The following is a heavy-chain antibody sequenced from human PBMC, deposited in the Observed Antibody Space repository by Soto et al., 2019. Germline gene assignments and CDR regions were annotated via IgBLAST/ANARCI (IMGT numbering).Heavy chain of an antibody. D-gene: IGHD6-13*01. V-gene: IGHV3-30*18. Sequence: QRQLVDSGGGAVQPGRSLRLSCEASGFSFSSYGMHWVRQAPGKGLEWVAVISDDGTFKDYADSVKGRFTISRDNSENTLFLQMNSLGPNDTAVYYCAKDYGPKAPYPYSNTHTDFWGLGTRVTVSS. J-gene: IGHJ4*02. CDR3: AKDYGPKAPYPYSNTHTDF. CDR2: ISDDGTFK. CDR1: GFSFSSYG.